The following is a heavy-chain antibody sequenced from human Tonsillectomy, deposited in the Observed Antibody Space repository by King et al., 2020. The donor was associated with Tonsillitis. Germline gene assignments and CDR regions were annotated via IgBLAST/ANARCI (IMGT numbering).Heavy chain of an antibody. J-gene: IGHJ5*02. V-gene: IGHV4-34*01. D-gene: IGHD6-13*01. CDR1: GGSFSGYS. CDR2: IHQSGST. Sequence: VKLQQWGAGLLKPSEPLSLTCTVYGGSFSGYSWTWIRQPPGKGLEWIGEIHQSGSTNYNSSLKSRVTISIDTSKNQFSLDLTSVTAADTAMYYCARGRYSSRGWFDPWGQGTLVTVSS. CDR3: ARGRYSSRGWFDP.